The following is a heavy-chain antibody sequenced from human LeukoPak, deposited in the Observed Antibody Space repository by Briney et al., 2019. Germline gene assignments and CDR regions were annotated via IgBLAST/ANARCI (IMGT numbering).Heavy chain of an antibody. CDR1: GYTFTGYY. CDR2: INPNNGGT. V-gene: IGHV1-2*02. J-gene: IGHJ4*02. D-gene: IGHD6-19*01. Sequence: GASVTVSCKASGYTFTGYYMHWVRLAPGQGLEWMGWINPNNGGTHYAQKFQGRVTMTRDTSITTSYMELSRLTSGDTAVYYCDRDGSGWYPTSFHKWGQGTLVTVSS. CDR3: DRDGSGWYPTSFHK.